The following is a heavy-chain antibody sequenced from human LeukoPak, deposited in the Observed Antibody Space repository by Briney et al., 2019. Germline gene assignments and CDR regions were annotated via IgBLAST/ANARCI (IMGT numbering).Heavy chain of an antibody. CDR1: GFTFTNNA. CDR3: VRALNGDQDY. J-gene: IGHJ4*02. D-gene: IGHD3-9*01. CDR2: ISDSGGTT. Sequence: GGSLRLSCAASGFTFTNNAMSWVRQAPGKGLEWVSLISDSGGTTYYADSVKGRFTISRDNSKNTLYLQMNSLRAEDTAVYFCVRALNGDQDYWGQGTLVTVSS. V-gene: IGHV3-23*01.